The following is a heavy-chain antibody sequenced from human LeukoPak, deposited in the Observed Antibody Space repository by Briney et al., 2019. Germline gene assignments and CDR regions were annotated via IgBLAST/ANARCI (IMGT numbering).Heavy chain of an antibody. D-gene: IGHD6-13*01. CDR3: ARGGIPAAVDFAY. V-gene: IGHV1-8*01. J-gene: IGHJ4*02. Sequence: ASVKVSCKASGYTFTSYDINWVRQATGQGLEWMGWMNPNSGNTGYPQKFQGRVTLTRNTSISTAYMDLSSLRSEDAAVYYCARGGIPAAVDFAYWGQGTLVTVSS. CDR1: GYTFTSYD. CDR2: MNPNSGNT.